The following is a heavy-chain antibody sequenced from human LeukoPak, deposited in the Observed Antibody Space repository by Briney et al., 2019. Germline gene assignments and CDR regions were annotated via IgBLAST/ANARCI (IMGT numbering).Heavy chain of an antibody. CDR2: INPSGGST. J-gene: IGHJ5*02. V-gene: IGHV1-46*01. D-gene: IGHD3-9*01. Sequence: ASVKVSCKASGYTFTSYYMHWVRQAPGQGLEWMGIINPSGGSTSYAQKFQGRVTMTRDTSTSTVYMELSSLRSEDTALYYCARVVDDILTGSNWLDPWGQGTLVTVSS. CDR1: GYTFTSYY. CDR3: ARVVDDILTGSNWLDP.